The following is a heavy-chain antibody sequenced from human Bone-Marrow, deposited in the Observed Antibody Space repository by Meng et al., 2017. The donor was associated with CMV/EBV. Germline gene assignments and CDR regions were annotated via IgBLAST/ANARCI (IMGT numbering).Heavy chain of an antibody. Sequence: GESLKISCAASGFTFSSYGMNWVRQAPGKGLEWVSYISSSSSTIYYADAVKGRFTISRDNAKNSLYLQMNSLRAEDTAVNYCARDFYDILKILVNYYYYGMDVWGQGTTVTVSS. CDR2: ISSSSSTI. CDR1: GFTFSSYG. D-gene: IGHD3-9*01. V-gene: IGHV3-48*04. CDR3: ARDFYDILKILVNYYYYGMDV. J-gene: IGHJ6*02.